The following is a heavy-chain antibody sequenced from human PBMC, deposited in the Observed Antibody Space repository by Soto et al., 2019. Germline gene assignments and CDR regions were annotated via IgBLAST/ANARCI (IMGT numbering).Heavy chain of an antibody. V-gene: IGHV4-59*01. CDR3: ARGHYRLLYSMYV. CDR1: GGSISSYY. CDR2: IYYSGST. Sequence: PSETLSLTSTAPGGSISSYYWSWLRQPPGKGLEWIGYIYYSGSTNYNPSLKSRVTISVDTSKNQFSLKLSSVTATDTAVYYCARGHYRLLYSMYVWGEVTTVTVSS. D-gene: IGHD2-21*01. J-gene: IGHJ6*04.